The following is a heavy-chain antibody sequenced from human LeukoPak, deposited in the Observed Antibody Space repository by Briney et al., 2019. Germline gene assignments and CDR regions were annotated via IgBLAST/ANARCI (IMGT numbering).Heavy chain of an antibody. V-gene: IGHV1-2*06. D-gene: IGHD3-3*01. CDR2: MNGNSGVT. J-gene: IGHJ5*02. Sequence: ASVKVSCKASGYTFTDYFIHWVRQAPGQGPEWMGRMNGNSGVTMYAQTLQDRVTMTRDTSVSTAYMELSRLTSDDTAVYYCARGSRLRSTFGVVIIPQMGPHWFDPWGQGTLVTVSS. CDR1: GYTFTDYF. CDR3: ARGSRLRSTFGVVIIPQMGPHWFDP.